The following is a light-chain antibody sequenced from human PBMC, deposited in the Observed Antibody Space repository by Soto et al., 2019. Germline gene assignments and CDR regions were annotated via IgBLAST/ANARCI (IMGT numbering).Light chain of an antibody. CDR2: EDN. CDR1: SNDVGSYKL. Sequence: QSALTQPASVSGSPGQSITISCTGTSNDVGSYKLLWWYQHHPGKAPKLIMFEDNRRPSGVSSRFSGSKSGNTASLTISGLQTEDEADYYCCSYAGSTTFVFGSGTKLTVL. CDR3: CSYAGSTTFV. V-gene: IGLV2-23*01. J-gene: IGLJ1*01.